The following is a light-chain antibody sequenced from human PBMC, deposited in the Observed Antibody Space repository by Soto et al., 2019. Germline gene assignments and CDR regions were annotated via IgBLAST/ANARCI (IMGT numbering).Light chain of an antibody. CDR2: LGS. V-gene: IGKV2-28*01. J-gene: IGKJ3*01. CDR3: VQNLQTPFT. CDR1: QSLLHSNGHTY. Sequence: DIVVTQSPLSLSVTPGEAASISCRSSQSLLHSNGHTYLDWYLQKPGQSPHLLVYLGSNRASGVPDRFSGSGSGTDFTLTISRVEAEDVGVYYCVQNLQTPFTFGPGTKVDIK.